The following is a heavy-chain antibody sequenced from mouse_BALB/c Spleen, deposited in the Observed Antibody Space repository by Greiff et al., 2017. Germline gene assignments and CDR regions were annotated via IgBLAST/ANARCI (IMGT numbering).Heavy chain of an antibody. CDR3: VRHGSSYVGYAMDY. Sequence: EVKLVESGGGLVQPKGSLKLSCAASGFTFNTYAMNWVRQAPGKGLGWVARIRSKSNNYATYYADSVKDRFTISRDDSQSMLYLQMNNLKTEDTAMYYCVRHGSSYVGYAMDYWGQGTSVTVSS. CDR1: GFTFNTYA. CDR2: IRSKSNNYAT. D-gene: IGHD1-1*01. J-gene: IGHJ4*01. V-gene: IGHV10-1*02.